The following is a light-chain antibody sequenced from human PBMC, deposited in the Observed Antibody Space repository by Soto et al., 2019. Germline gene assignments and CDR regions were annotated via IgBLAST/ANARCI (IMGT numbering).Light chain of an antibody. V-gene: IGKV3-15*01. J-gene: IGKJ4*01. CDR2: SAS. Sequence: ETVMTQSPATLSVSPGERATVSCRASQSIGSNLAWYQQRPGQAPRLVIHSASTRATGIPVRFSGSGSGTEFTLTNSSLQFEDLAVYDCQQDHDWPPVSFGGGTKVQIK. CDR1: QSIGSN. CDR3: QQDHDWPPVS.